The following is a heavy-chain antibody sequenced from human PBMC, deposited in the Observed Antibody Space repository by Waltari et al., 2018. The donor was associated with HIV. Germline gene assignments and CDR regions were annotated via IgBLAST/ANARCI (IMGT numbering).Heavy chain of an antibody. D-gene: IGHD2-15*01. CDR3: EREKGVYCSGGSCQGWFDP. CDR2: IYYSGST. Sequence: QVQLQESGPGLVKPSETLSLTCTVSGGSISSYYWSWIRQPPGKGLEWIGYIYYSGSTNNNPSLTSRVTISVDTSKNQFSLKLSSVTAADTAVYYCEREKGVYCSGGSCQGWFDPWGQGTLVTVSS. V-gene: IGHV4-59*01. CDR1: GGSISSYY. J-gene: IGHJ5*02.